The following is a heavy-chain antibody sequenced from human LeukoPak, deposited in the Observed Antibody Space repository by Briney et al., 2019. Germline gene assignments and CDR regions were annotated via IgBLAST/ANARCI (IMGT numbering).Heavy chain of an antibody. CDR3: ARDRGATDAFDI. J-gene: IGHJ3*02. CDR1: GFTFSDYY. CDR2: ISTSGTTI. D-gene: IGHD1-26*01. V-gene: IGHV3-11*01. Sequence: GGSLRLSCAASGFTFSDYYMSWIRQAPGKGLEWVSYISTSGTTIYYADSVKGRFTISRDNAKNSLYLQMNSLRAEDTAVYYCARDRGATDAFDIWGQGTMVTVSS.